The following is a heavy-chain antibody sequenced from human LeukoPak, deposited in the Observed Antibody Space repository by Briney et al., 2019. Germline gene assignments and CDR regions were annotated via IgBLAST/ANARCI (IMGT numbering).Heavy chain of an antibody. Sequence: PSETLSLTCTVSGGSISSSSYYWGWLRQPPGTGLEWIGEINHSGSTNYNPSLKSRVTISVDTSKNQFSLKLSSVTAADTAVYYCARGSVSFRGFDYWGQGTLVTVSS. V-gene: IGHV4-39*07. CDR3: ARGSVSFRGFDY. J-gene: IGHJ4*02. CDR2: INHSGST. D-gene: IGHD5/OR15-5a*01. CDR1: GGSISSSSYY.